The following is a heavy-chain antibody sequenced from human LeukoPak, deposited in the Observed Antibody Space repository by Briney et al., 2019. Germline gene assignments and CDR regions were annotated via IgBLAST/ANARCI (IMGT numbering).Heavy chain of an antibody. V-gene: IGHV3-15*01. CDR3: TTERWDIAAAGGYFDY. CDR2: IKSKTDGGTT. D-gene: IGHD6-13*01. Sequence: GGSLRLSCAASGFTCSDHYMDWVRQAPGKGLEWVGRIKSKTDGGTTDYAAPVKGRFTISRDDSKNTLYLQMNSLKTEDTAVYYCTTERWDIAAAGGYFDYWGQGTLVTVSS. J-gene: IGHJ4*02. CDR1: GFTCSDHY.